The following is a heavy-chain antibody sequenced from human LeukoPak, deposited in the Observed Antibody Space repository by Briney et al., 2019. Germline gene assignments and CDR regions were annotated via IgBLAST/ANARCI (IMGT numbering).Heavy chain of an antibody. CDR2: IIPILGIA. CDR1: GGTFSSYA. Sequence: GSSVKVSCKASGGTFSSYAISWVRQAPGQGLEWMGRIIPILGIANYAQKFQGRVTITADKSTSTAYMELSSLRSEDTAVYYCARGGVIAAAGIIQGLGGNWFDPWGQGTLVTVSS. J-gene: IGHJ5*02. CDR3: ARGGVIAAAGIIQGLGGNWFDP. V-gene: IGHV1-69*04. D-gene: IGHD6-13*01.